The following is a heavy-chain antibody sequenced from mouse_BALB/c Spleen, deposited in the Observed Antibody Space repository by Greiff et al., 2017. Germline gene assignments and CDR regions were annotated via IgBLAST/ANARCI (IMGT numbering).Heavy chain of an antibody. CDR3: ARPNYYGSSYYFDY. Sequence: QVQLQQSAAELARPGASVKMSCKASGYTFTSYTMHWVKQRPGQGLEWIGYINPSSGYTEYNQKFKDKTTLTADKSSSTSYMQLSSLTSEDSAVYYCARPNYYGSSYYFDYWGQGTTLTVSS. CDR2: INPSSGYT. V-gene: IGHV1-4*02. D-gene: IGHD1-1*01. J-gene: IGHJ2*01. CDR1: GYTFTSYT.